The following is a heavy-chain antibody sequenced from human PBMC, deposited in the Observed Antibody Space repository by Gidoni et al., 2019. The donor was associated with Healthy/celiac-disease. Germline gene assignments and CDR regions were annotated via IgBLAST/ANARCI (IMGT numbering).Heavy chain of an antibody. V-gene: IGHV2-70*04. CDR1: GFSLPTSGMR. Sequence: QVTLKESGPALVKPTQTLPLTCTFSGFSLPTSGMRVSWIRQPPGKALEWLARIDWDDDKFYSTSLKTRLTISKDTSKNQVVLTMTNMDPVDTATYYCARIRGGSGWYDFDYWGQGTLVTVSS. D-gene: IGHD6-19*01. CDR3: ARIRGGSGWYDFDY. CDR2: IDWDDDK. J-gene: IGHJ4*02.